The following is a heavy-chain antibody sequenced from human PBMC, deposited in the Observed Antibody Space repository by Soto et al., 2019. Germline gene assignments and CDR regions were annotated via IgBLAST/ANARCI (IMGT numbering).Heavy chain of an antibody. CDR2: IKSKTDGGTT. Sequence: EVQLVESGGGLVKPGGSLRLSCAASGFTFSNAWMNWVRQAPGKGLEWVGRIKSKTDGGTTDYAAPVKGRFTISRDDSKNTLYLQMNSLKTEDTAVYYCTTGVVVVAATRNYYYYGMDVWGQGTTVTVSS. D-gene: IGHD2-15*01. CDR3: TTGVVVVAATRNYYYYGMDV. J-gene: IGHJ6*02. V-gene: IGHV3-15*07. CDR1: GFTFSNAW.